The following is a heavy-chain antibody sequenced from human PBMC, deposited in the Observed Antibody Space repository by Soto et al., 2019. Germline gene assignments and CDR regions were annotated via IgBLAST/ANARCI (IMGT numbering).Heavy chain of an antibody. J-gene: IGHJ3*02. D-gene: IGHD2-8*02. V-gene: IGHV3-23*01. CDR1: SFHNIGYH. Sequence: GSRGLPCAVTSFHNIGYHMGGVRQAPGKGLEWISTILVGGSTYYQDSVKGRFTISRDNSKNTLFLQMNSLTAGDTAVYYCAKATATGGAAFAICGHGAMVT. CDR2: ILVGGST. CDR3: AKATATGGAAFAI.